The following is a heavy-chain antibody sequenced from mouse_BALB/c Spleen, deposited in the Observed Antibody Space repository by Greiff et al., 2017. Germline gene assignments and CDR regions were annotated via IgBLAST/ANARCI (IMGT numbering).Heavy chain of an antibody. CDR2: ISSGGST. D-gene: IGHD1-3*01. V-gene: IGHV5-6-5*01. CDR3: ERELVD. CDR1: GFTFSSYA. Sequence: EVQLMESGGGLVKPGGSLTISCAASGFTFSSYAMSWVRQTPEKRLEWVASISSGGSTYYPDSVMGRFTISRDNARNILYLQMSSLRSEDTAMYYCERELVDWGQGTLVTVSA. J-gene: IGHJ3*01.